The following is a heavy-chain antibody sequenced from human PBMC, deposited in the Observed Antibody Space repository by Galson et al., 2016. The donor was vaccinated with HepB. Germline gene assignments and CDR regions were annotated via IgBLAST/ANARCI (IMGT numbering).Heavy chain of an antibody. D-gene: IGHD6-19*01. CDR1: GFSFSTYG. CDR2: IGYDGSSK. CDR3: AKTGDTTGWDSYFDL. V-gene: IGHV3-30*02. Sequence: SLRLSCAASGFSFSTYGMHWVRQAPGKGLEWVAVIGYDGSSKYYGDSVKGRFTISRDNSKNSLYLHMNSLRAEDTAVYYCAKTGDTTGWDSYFDLWGRGTLVTVSS. J-gene: IGHJ2*01.